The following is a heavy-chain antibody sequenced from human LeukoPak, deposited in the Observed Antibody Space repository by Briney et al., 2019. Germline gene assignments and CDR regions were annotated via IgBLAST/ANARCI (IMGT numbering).Heavy chain of an antibody. V-gene: IGHV7-4-1*01. CDR2: INTNTGNP. D-gene: IGHD3-10*01. Sequence: ASVKVSCKASGYTFSSHAMIWVRQAPGQGFEWMGWINTNTGNPRYGQGFTGRFVFSLDTSVSTAYLQIGSLKAEDTAVYFCARTRIPFYFGSGSPDYWGQGTLVTVSS. J-gene: IGHJ4*02. CDR1: GYTFSSHA. CDR3: ARTRIPFYFGSGSPDY.